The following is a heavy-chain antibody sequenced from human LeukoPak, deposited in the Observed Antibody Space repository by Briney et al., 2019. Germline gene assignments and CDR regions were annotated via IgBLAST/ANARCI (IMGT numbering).Heavy chain of an antibody. V-gene: IGHV1-2*02. D-gene: IGHD5-12*01. Sequence: ASVKVSCKASGYTFTGYYMHWVRQAPGQGLEWMGWINPNSGGTNYAQKFQGRVTMTRDMSTSTVYMELSSLRSEDTAVYYCARALGYGAYFDYWGQGTLVTVSS. J-gene: IGHJ4*02. CDR2: INPNSGGT. CDR1: GYTFTGYY. CDR3: ARALGYGAYFDY.